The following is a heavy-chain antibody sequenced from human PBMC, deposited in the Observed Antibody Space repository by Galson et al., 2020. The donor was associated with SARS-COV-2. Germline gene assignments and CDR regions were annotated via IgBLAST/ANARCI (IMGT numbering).Heavy chain of an antibody. CDR3: ARLHCGEYAPEAFDI. V-gene: IGHV4-30-2*01. D-gene: IGHD4-17*01. CDR2: ISHSGGT. J-gene: IGHJ3*02. CDR1: GTSISSGSYS. Sequence: SETLSLTCAVSGTSISSGSYSWNCIRPPPGKGLEWIGYISHSGGTYYNPSLKSRVTISGDRSKNQFSLRLSSVTAADTAVYYCARLHCGEYAPEAFDIWGPGTRVTVAS.